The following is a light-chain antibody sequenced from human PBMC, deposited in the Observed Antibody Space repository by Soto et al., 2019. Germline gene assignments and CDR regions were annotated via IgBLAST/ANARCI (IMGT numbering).Light chain of an antibody. J-gene: IGLJ1*01. CDR2: YDS. Sequence: SYELTQPPSVSVAQGKTARITCGGNNIGSKSVHWYQQKPGQAPVLVIYYDSDRPSGIPERFSGSNSGNTATLTISRVEAGDEADYYCQVWDSSSDSYVFGTGTKLTVL. CDR3: QVWDSSSDSYV. CDR1: NIGSKS. V-gene: IGLV3-21*04.